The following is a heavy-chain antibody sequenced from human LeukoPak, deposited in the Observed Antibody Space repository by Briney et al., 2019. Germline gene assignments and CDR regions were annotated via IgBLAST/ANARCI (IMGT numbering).Heavy chain of an antibody. V-gene: IGHV1-2*02. CDR1: GYTFTVYY. J-gene: IGHJ6*02. D-gene: IGHD5-12*01. CDR3: ARDREYSGYDSPYGMDV. CDR2: INPNSGGT. Sequence: ASVKVSCKASGYTFTVYYVHWVRQAPGQGEEWMGWINPNSGGTNYEKKFQGRVTITRDTAISTAYMELSRLRCDDTAVYYCARDREYSGYDSPYGMDVWGQGTTVTVSS.